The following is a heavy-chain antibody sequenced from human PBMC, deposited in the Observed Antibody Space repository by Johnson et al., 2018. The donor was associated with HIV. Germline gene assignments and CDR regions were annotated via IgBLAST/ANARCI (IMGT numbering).Heavy chain of an antibody. CDR2: IKQDGSEK. D-gene: IGHD6-6*01. Sequence: MQLVESGGGLVQPGGSLRLSCAASGFTFSSYWMSWVRQAPGKGLEWVANIKQDGSEKYYVDSVKGRFTISRDNAKNSLYLQMTSLRAEDTAVYYCARGGIAARLAAFDIWGQGTMVTVSS. CDR3: ARGGIAARLAAFDI. V-gene: IGHV3-7*05. CDR1: GFTFSSYW. J-gene: IGHJ3*02.